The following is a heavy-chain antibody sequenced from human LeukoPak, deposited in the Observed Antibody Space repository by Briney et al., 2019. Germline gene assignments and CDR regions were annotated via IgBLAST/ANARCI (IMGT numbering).Heavy chain of an antibody. CDR3: ARVDYSSGWYGFDY. CDR1: GFTFSSYS. J-gene: IGHJ4*02. CDR2: ISSSSSYI. Sequence: GGSLTLSCAASGFTFSSYSMNSARHEPGDWLESVSSISSSSSYIYYADSVKGRFTISRDNAKNSLYLQMNSLRAEDTAVYYCARVDYSSGWYGFDYWGQGTLVTVSS. V-gene: IGHV3-21*01. D-gene: IGHD6-19*01.